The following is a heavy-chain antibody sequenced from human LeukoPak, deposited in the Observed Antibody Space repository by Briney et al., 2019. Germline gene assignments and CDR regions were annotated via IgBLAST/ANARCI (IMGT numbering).Heavy chain of an antibody. CDR2: INHSGST. Sequence: SETLSLTCAVYGGSFSGYYWSWIRQPPGKGLEWIGEINHSGSTNYNPSLKSRVTISVDTSTNQFSLKLSSVTAADTAVYYCAREGFATMIVVGSDAFDIWGQGTMVTVSS. D-gene: IGHD3-22*01. CDR1: GGSFSGYY. CDR3: AREGFATMIVVGSDAFDI. J-gene: IGHJ3*02. V-gene: IGHV4-34*01.